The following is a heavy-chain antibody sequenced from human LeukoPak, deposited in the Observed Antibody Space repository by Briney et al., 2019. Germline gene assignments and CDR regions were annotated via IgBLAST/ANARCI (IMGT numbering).Heavy chain of an antibody. Sequence: GGSLRLSCAASGFTFSSYSMNWVRQAPGKGLEWVSSISSSSSYIYYADSVKGRFTISRDNTKNSLYLQMNSLRAEDTAVYYCARVICAGDCYSYYYGMDVWGQGTTVTVSS. D-gene: IGHD2-21*02. CDR2: ISSSSSYI. CDR1: GFTFSSYS. CDR3: ARVICAGDCYSYYYGMDV. V-gene: IGHV3-21*01. J-gene: IGHJ6*02.